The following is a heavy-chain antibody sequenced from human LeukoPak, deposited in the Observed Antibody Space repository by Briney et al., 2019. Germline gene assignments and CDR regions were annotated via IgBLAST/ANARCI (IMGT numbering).Heavy chain of an antibody. CDR2: IWYDGSNK. CDR3: ARGGGDGYNSNYFGY. CDR1: GFCYSNYD. D-gene: IGHD5-24*01. Sequence: GGSLRLSCVASGFCYSNYDMHWVRQAPGKGLEWVGVIWYDGSNKYYGDSVKGRFTISRDNSENTLYLQVSSLRAEDTAVYYCARGGGDGYNSNYFGYWGQGTLVTVSS. J-gene: IGHJ4*02. V-gene: IGHV3-33*01.